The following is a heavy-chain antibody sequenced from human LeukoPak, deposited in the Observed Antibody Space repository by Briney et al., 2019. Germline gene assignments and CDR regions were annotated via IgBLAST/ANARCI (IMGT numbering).Heavy chain of an antibody. D-gene: IGHD2-2*01. CDR2: INPNSGGT. V-gene: IGHV1-2*02. CDR3: ARDVGYCSSTSCYFYFDY. Sequence: ASVKVSCKASGYTFTGYYMHWVRQAPGQGLEWMGWINPNSGGTNYARKFQGRVTMTRDTSISTAYMELSRLRSDDTAVYYCARDVGYCSSTSCYFYFDYWGQGTLVTVSS. J-gene: IGHJ4*02. CDR1: GYTFTGYY.